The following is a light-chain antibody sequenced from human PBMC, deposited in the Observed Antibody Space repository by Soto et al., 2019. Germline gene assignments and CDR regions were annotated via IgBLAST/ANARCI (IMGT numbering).Light chain of an antibody. CDR1: QSVGSY. J-gene: IGKJ1*01. CDR2: GAS. Sequence: EIVLTQSPGTLSLFPGEGATLSCRASQSVGSYLAWYQQKPGQAPRLLIYGASSRATGIPDRFSGSGSGTEFTLTISSLQSEDFAVYYCQQYNNWPPWTFGQGTKVDIK. V-gene: IGKV3D-15*01. CDR3: QQYNNWPPWT.